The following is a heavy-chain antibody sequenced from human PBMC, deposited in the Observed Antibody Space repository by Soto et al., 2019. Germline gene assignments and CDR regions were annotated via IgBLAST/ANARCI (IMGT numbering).Heavy chain of an antibody. CDR1: GFTFSTYA. Sequence: EVQLLESGGGLLQPGGSLSLSCAASGFTFSTYAMSWVRQAPGKGLEWVSTISNDGARTYYADSVKGRFTISRDSSKSTVYLQMNSLRADDTAVYYCAKDKHAIFGDVWGKGTTVTVSS. CDR3: AKDKHAIFGDV. D-gene: IGHD3-3*01. J-gene: IGHJ6*04. CDR2: ISNDGART. V-gene: IGHV3-23*01.